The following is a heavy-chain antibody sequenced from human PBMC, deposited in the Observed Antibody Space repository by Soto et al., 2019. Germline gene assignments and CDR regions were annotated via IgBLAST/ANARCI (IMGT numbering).Heavy chain of an antibody. Sequence: WGSLRLSCAASGSTFIIYWILCVRQAPGKGLVWVSRINSDGTNTIYADSLKGRFTISRDNGKNTLYLQMNSLRAEDTAVYYCTRVAYYFDYWGQGT. CDR2: INSDGTNT. CDR1: GSTFIIYW. V-gene: IGHV3-74*01. J-gene: IGHJ4*02. CDR3: TRVAYYFDY.